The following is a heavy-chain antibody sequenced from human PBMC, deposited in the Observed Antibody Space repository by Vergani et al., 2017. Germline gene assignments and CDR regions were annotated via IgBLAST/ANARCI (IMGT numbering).Heavy chain of an antibody. D-gene: IGHD3-22*01. CDR1: GFTFSSYA. Sequence: EVQLLESGGGLVQPGGSLRLSCAASGFTFSSYAMSWVRQAPGRGLEWVSAINIGGRTSYADSVKGLLTLTRDDSKNTLHLQMNSLRPEDTAVYYCARGITTETTDLDGFDIWGQGTMVTVSS. CDR2: INIGGRT. J-gene: IGHJ3*02. V-gene: IGHV3-23*05. CDR3: ARGITTETTDLDGFDI.